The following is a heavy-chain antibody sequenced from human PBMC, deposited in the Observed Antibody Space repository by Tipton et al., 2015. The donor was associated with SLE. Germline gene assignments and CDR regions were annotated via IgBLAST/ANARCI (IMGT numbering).Heavy chain of an antibody. J-gene: IGHJ4*02. CDR1: GYTFTSYG. CDR3: ARGVHSSSRVHLMYYFDY. D-gene: IGHD6-13*01. Sequence: QLVQSGAEVKKPGASVKVSSKASGYTFTSYGISWVRQAPGQGLEWMGRIIPIFGTANYAQKFQGRVTITADESTSTAYMELSSLRSEDTAVYYCARGVHSSSRVHLMYYFDYWGQGTLVTVSS. CDR2: IIPIFGTA. V-gene: IGHV1-69*18.